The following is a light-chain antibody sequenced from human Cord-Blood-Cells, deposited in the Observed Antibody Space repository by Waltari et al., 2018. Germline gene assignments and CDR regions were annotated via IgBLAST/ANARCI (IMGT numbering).Light chain of an antibody. CDR2: EGS. V-gene: IGLV2-23*03. CDR1: SSDVGSYNL. CDR3: CSYAGSSTFLV. Sequence: QSALTQPASVSGSPGQSITISCTGTSSDVGSYNLFSWYQQHPGKAPKLMIYEGSKRPSGVSNRFSGSKSGNTASLTISGLQAEDDADYYCCSYAGSSTFLVFGGGTKLTVL. J-gene: IGLJ2*01.